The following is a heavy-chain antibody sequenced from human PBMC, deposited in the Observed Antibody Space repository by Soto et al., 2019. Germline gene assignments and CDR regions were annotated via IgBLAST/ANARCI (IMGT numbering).Heavy chain of an antibody. CDR3: AKEETVISHYYYYYGMDV. CDR2: ISGTGGTT. J-gene: IGHJ6*02. D-gene: IGHD4-4*01. Sequence: EVQLLESGGGLVQPGGSLRLSCAASGFTFSSYAMKLVRQAPGKGLEWVSVISGTGGTTYHADSVKGRFTISRDNSKNTLYLQMDSLRAEDTAVYFCAKEETVISHYYYYYGMDVWGQGTTVTVSS. CDR1: GFTFSSYA. V-gene: IGHV3-23*01.